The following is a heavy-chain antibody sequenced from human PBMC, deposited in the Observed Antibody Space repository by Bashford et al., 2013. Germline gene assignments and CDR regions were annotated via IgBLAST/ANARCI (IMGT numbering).Heavy chain of an antibody. J-gene: IGHJ6*02. Sequence: SETLSLTCTVSGASITTDTFYWAWVRQAPGQGLEWIGSIFSSGTTYYKASLQSRVTLSLDTSKNQFSLNLNSVTAADTAVYFCARWFGREINYYHGMDVWGQGTTVTVSS. CDR3: ARWFGREINYYHGMDV. D-gene: IGHD3-10*01. V-gene: IGHV4-39*07. CDR1: GASITTDTFY. CDR2: IFSSGTT.